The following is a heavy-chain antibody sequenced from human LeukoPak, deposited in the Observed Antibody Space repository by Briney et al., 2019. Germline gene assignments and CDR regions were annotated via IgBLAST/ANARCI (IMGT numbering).Heavy chain of an antibody. V-gene: IGHV3-72*01. CDR2: IRDKPNSHTT. CDR3: ARVCSSISCYGANFDY. Sequence: GGSLRLSCAASGFTFSDHYMDWVRQAPGKGLEWVGRIRDKPNSHTTEYAASVRGRFTISRDDSKNSLYLQMNSLKTEDTAVYYCARVCSSISCYGANFDYWGQGTLVTDSS. CDR1: GFTFSDHY. D-gene: IGHD2-2*01. J-gene: IGHJ4*02.